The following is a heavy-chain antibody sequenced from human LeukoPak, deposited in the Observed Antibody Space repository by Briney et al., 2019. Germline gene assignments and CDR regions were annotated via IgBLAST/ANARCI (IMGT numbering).Heavy chain of an antibody. V-gene: IGHV4-59*01. Sequence: SETLSLTCTVSGGSIGTYSWSWIRQPPGKGLEWIGYIYYSGSTNYNPSLKSRVTISVDTSKNQFSLKLSSVTAADTAVYYCARDGTENDAFDIWGQGTMVTVSS. D-gene: IGHD1-26*01. J-gene: IGHJ3*02. CDR2: IYYSGST. CDR3: ARDGTENDAFDI. CDR1: GGSIGTYS.